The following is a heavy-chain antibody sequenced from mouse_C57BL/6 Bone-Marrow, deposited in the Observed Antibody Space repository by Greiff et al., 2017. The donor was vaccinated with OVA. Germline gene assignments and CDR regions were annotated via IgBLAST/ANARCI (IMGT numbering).Heavy chain of an antibody. CDR2: IDPSDSET. D-gene: IGHD2-3*01. CDR3: ARGGPYDGYYDY. J-gene: IGHJ2*01. Sequence: QVQLQQPGAELVRPGSSVKLSCKASGYTFTSYWMHWVKQRPIQGLEWIGNIDPSDSETHYNQKFKDKATLTVDKSSSTAYMQLSSLTSEDSAVYYFARGGPYDGYYDYWGQGTTLTVSS. CDR1: GYTFTSYW. V-gene: IGHV1-52*01.